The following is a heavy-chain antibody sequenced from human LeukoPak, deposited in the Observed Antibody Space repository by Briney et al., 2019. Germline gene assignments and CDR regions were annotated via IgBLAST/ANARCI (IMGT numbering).Heavy chain of an antibody. CDR1: GFTFSSYS. V-gene: IGHV3-48*01. Sequence: GGSLRLSCAASGFTFSSYSMNWVRQAPWKGLEWVSYISSSSSTIYYADSVKGRFTISRDNAKDSLYLQMNSLRAEDTAVYYCARGSTYSSSWYGWFDPWGQGTLVTVSS. J-gene: IGHJ5*02. CDR3: ARGSTYSSSWYGWFDP. CDR2: ISSSSSTI. D-gene: IGHD6-13*01.